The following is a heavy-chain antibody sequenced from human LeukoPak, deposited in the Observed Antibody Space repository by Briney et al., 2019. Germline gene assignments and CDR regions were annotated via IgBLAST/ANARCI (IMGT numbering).Heavy chain of an antibody. Sequence: WGSLRLSCAASGFTFSSYAMHWVRQAPGKGLEWVAVISYDGSNKYYADSVKGRFTISRDNSKNTLYLQMNSLRAEDTAVYYCAREAQTGFSDYWGQGTLVTVSS. J-gene: IGHJ4*02. CDR1: GFTFSSYA. V-gene: IGHV3-30*04. D-gene: IGHD1-1*01. CDR3: AREAQTGFSDY. CDR2: ISYDGSNK.